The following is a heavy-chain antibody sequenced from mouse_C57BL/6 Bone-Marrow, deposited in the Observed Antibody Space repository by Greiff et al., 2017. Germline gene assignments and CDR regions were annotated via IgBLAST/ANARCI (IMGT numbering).Heavy chain of an antibody. CDR1: GYTFTSYG. J-gene: IGHJ4*01. Sequence: QVQLQQSGAELARPGASVKLSCKASGYTFTSYGISWVKQRTGQGLEWIGEIYPRSGNTYYNEKFKGKATLTADKSSSTAYMVLLSLTSEDSAVYVCARVGRILHGPMDYWGQGTSVTVSS. CDR2: IYPRSGNT. CDR3: ARVGRILHGPMDY. D-gene: IGHD1-1*01. V-gene: IGHV1-81*01.